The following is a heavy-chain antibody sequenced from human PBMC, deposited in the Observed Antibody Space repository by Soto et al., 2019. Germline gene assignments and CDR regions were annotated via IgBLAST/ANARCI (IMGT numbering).Heavy chain of an antibody. Sequence: QVQLVQSGAEVKKPGSSVKVSCKASGGTFSSYAISWVRQAPGQGLEWMGGIIPIFGTANYAQKFQGRVTITADESTSTAYMELSSLRSEDTAVYYCARVREMATDLGTDAFDIWGQGTMVTVSS. V-gene: IGHV1-69*01. D-gene: IGHD5-12*01. CDR3: ARVREMATDLGTDAFDI. J-gene: IGHJ3*02. CDR2: IIPIFGTA. CDR1: GGTFSSYA.